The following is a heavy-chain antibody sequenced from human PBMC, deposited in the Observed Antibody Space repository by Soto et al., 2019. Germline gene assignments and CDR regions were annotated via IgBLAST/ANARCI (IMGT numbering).Heavy chain of an antibody. CDR3: AKAFVAVAGYYYYMDV. CDR1: GFTFSSYG. J-gene: IGHJ6*03. Sequence: QVQLVESGGGVVLPGRSLRLSCAASGFTFSSYGMHWVRQAPGKGLEWVTVISYDGGNKYYADSVKGRFTISRDNSKNTLYLQMNSLRAEDTAVYYCAKAFVAVAGYYYYMDVWGKGTTVTVSS. V-gene: IGHV3-30*18. D-gene: IGHD6-19*01. CDR2: ISYDGGNK.